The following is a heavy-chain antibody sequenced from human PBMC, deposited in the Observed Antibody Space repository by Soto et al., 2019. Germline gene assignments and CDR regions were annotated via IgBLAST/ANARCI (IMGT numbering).Heavy chain of an antibody. CDR1: GFTFSSYA. J-gene: IGHJ4*02. CDR3: AKGRDSGWYIPLDY. D-gene: IGHD6-19*01. CDR2: ISGSGAST. V-gene: IGHV3-23*01. Sequence: EVQLLESGGGLVQPGGSLRLSCAASGFTFSSYAMSWVRQAPGKGLEWVSVISGSGASTYYADSVKGRFTISRDNSKNTLYLQMNSLRAEDTAVHYCAKGRDSGWYIPLDYWGQGTLVTVSS.